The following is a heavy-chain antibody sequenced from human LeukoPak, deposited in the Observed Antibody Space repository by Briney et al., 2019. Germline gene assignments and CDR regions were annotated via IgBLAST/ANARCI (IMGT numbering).Heavy chain of an antibody. D-gene: IGHD3-16*01. Sequence: GGSLRLPCAASGFTFSTYWMSWVRQGPGKGLEWVANIKEDGSEKYYVDSVKGRFTISRDNAKSSLYLQMNSLRVDDTAVYYCAREVWGSYNWYFDLWGRGTLVTVSS. V-gene: IGHV3-7*01. CDR1: GFTFSTYW. CDR3: AREVWGSYNWYFDL. CDR2: IKEDGSEK. J-gene: IGHJ2*01.